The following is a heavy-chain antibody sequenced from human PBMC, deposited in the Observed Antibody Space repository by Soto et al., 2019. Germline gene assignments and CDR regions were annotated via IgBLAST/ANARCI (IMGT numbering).Heavy chain of an antibody. D-gene: IGHD6-13*01. CDR1: GFTFSSYA. J-gene: IGHJ6*02. CDR3: ARGGIAAPHLYHYYGMDV. Sequence: GGSLRLSCAASGFTFSSYAMRWVRQAPGKGLEWVAVISYDGSNKYYADSVKGRFTISRDNSKNTLYLQMNSLRAEDTAVYYCARGGIAAPHLYHYYGMDVWGQGTTVTVSS. CDR2: ISYDGSNK. V-gene: IGHV3-30-3*01.